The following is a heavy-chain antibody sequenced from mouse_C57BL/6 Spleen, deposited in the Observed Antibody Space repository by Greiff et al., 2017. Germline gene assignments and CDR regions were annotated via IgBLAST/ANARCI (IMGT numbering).Heavy chain of an antibody. Sequence: EVKLVESGGGFVQPGGSMKLSCVASGFTFSNYWMNWVRQSPEKGLEWVAQIRLKSDNYATHYAESVKGMFTISRDDSKSRVYLQMNNLRAEDTVMYCCTDSWGYFDVWGTGTTVTVSS. CDR2: IRLKSDNYAT. CDR3: TDSWGYFDV. CDR1: GFTFSNYW. V-gene: IGHV6-3*01. J-gene: IGHJ1*03.